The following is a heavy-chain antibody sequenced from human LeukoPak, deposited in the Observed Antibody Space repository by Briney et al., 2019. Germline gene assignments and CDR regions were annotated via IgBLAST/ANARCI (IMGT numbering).Heavy chain of an antibody. CDR3: ARDSRFGKLLIPYFDY. D-gene: IGHD3-10*01. J-gene: IGHJ4*02. CDR1: GFTFSSYE. V-gene: IGHV3-48*03. Sequence: GGSLRLSCAASGFTFSSYEMNWVRQAPGKGLEWVSYISSSGSTIYYADSVKGRFTISRDNAKNSLYLQMNSLRAEDTAVYYCARDSRFGKLLIPYFDYWGQGTLVTVSS. CDR2: ISSSGSTI.